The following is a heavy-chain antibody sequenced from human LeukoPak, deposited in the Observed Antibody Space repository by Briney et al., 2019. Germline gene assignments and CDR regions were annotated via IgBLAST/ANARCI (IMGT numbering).Heavy chain of an antibody. CDR2: INHGGST. CDR3: AVAGYGRRFDY. J-gene: IGHJ4*02. Sequence: PSETLSLTCAVSGGSFSGYYLNWIRQPPGEGLEWIGEINHGGSTNYNPSLKSRVTISVETYKKQFSLKLSFISAEDTAVYYCAVAGYGRRFDYWGQGTLVTVSS. D-gene: IGHD5-18*01. V-gene: IGHV4-34*01. CDR1: GGSFSGYY.